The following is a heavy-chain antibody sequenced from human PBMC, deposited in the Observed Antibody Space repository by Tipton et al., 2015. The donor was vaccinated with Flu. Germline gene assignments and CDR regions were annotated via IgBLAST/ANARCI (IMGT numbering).Heavy chain of an antibody. Sequence: GLVKPSETLSLTCTVSGFSIRGPDHFWGWFRQSPGRGLEWIGRIYAAGDTKYNPSLKSRVAISLDTFKNQFSLKLTSVAAADTAVYYCATTTYYYGSGSHDYWGQGTLVTVSS. J-gene: IGHJ4*02. CDR2: IYAAGDT. D-gene: IGHD3-10*01. CDR3: ATTTYYYGSGSHDY. V-gene: IGHV4-61*05. CDR1: GFSIRGPDHF.